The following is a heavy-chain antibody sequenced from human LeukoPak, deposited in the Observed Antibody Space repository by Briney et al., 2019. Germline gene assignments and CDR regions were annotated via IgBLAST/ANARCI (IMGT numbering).Heavy chain of an antibody. CDR2: IIPILGIA. J-gene: IGHJ4*02. CDR3: ARDGYYYGSGSIPDY. CDR1: GYTFTSYG. Sequence: ASVKVSCKASGYTFTSYGISWVRQAPGQGLEWMGRIIPILGIANYAQKFQGRVTITADKSTSTAYMELSSLRSEDTAVYYCARDGYYYGSGSIPDYWGQGTLVTVSS. V-gene: IGHV1-69*04. D-gene: IGHD3-10*01.